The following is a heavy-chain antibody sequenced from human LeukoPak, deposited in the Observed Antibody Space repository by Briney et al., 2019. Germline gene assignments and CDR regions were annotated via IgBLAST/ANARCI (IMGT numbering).Heavy chain of an antibody. D-gene: IGHD2-15*01. J-gene: IGHJ6*02. CDR3: ARGGVLGYCIGGSCPAPKTSAATYGMDV. CDR2: SDNEKRET. CDR1: GYTLTELS. V-gene: IGHV1-24*01. Sequence: ASVKVSCKVSGYTLTELSMHWVRQTPGKGLEWMGGSDNEKRETIYARKFQGRVTMTEDTSTDTAYMELSSLRSEDTAVYYCARGGVLGYCIGGSCPAPKTSAATYGMDVWGQGTTVTVSS.